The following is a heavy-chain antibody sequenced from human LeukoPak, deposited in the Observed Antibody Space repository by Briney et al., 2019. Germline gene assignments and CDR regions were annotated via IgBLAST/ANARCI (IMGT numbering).Heavy chain of an antibody. CDR2: INQDGSEK. CDR1: LFTFRNHW. CDR3: ARXXHGDYHI. D-gene: IGHD4-17*01. Sequence: GGSLRLSCAASLFTFRNHWMTWVRQAPGKGLERVANINQDGSEKYYVDAVKGRFSISRDNAKNSLYLQMNSLRVEDTALYFCARXXHGDYHIWGQGTMVTVSS. V-gene: IGHV3-7*01. J-gene: IGHJ3*02.